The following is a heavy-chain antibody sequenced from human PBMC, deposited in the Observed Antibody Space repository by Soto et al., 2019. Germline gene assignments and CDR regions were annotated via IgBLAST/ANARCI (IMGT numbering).Heavy chain of an antibody. D-gene: IGHD3-22*01. Sequence: EVQLVESGGGLVKPGGSVRLSCAASGFTFSNAWMSWVRQAPGKGLEWVGRIKSKSAGGTTEYDAPVKDRFTISRDDSKNTLYLQMNSLKIEDTAVYYCARGHRSSGKIFDSWGQGTLVTASS. CDR1: GFTFSNAW. V-gene: IGHV3-15*01. CDR3: ARGHRSSGKIFDS. CDR2: IKSKSAGGTT. J-gene: IGHJ4*02.